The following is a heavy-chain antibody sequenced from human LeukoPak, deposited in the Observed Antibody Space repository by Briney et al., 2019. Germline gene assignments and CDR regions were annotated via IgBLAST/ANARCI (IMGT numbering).Heavy chain of an antibody. CDR3: VRHGYDSSGYYFGIWFDP. Sequence: PSETLSLTCSVSSVSISSSSDYWGWLRQPPGKGLEWIGSLYSGNIHYNPSLKSRATISVDTSKIQFSLHLSSVTAADTAVYYCVRHGYDSSGYYFGIWFDPWGQGTLVTVSS. CDR2: LYSGNI. D-gene: IGHD3-22*01. CDR1: SVSISSSSDY. V-gene: IGHV4-39*01. J-gene: IGHJ5*02.